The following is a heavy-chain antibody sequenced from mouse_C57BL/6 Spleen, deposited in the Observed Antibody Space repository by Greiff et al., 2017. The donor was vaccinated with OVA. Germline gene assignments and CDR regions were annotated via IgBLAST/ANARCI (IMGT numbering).Heavy chain of an antibody. J-gene: IGHJ1*03. V-gene: IGHV6-3*01. Sequence: EVHLVESGGGLVQPGGSMKLSCVASGFTFSNYWMNWVRQSPEKGLEWVAQIRLKSDNYATHYAESVKGRFTISSDDSKSSVYLQMNNLRAEDTGIYYCTGGRLGWYFDVWGTGTTVTVSS. CDR3: TGGRLGWYFDV. CDR2: IRLKSDNYAT. CDR1: GFTFSNYW.